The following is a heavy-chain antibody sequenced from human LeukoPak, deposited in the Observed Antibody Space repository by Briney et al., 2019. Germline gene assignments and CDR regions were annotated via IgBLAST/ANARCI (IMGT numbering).Heavy chain of an antibody. CDR1: GFTFSICA. D-gene: IGHD5-18*01. Sequence: GGSLRLSCAASGFTFSICAMSWVRQAPGKGLEWVSTISGSGDYTYYAYSVKGRFTIYRDNSKNTLYLQMNSLRAEDTAVYYCAKDTYTYGPRTIDYWGQGTLVTVSS. J-gene: IGHJ4*02. CDR2: ISGSGDYT. CDR3: AKDTYTYGPRTIDY. V-gene: IGHV3-23*01.